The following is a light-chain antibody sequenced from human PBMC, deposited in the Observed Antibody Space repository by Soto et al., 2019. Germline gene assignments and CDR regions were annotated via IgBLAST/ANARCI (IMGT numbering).Light chain of an antibody. CDR1: QSISSY. CDR3: QQSYSTPFY. V-gene: IGKV1-39*01. CDR2: AAS. J-gene: IGKJ3*01. Sequence: DIQMTQSPSSLSASVGDRVTITCRASQSISSYLNWYQQKPGKAPKLLFYAASSLQSGVPSRFSGSGSGTDFTLTISSLQPEDFATYYCQQSYSTPFYFGPGTKVDIK.